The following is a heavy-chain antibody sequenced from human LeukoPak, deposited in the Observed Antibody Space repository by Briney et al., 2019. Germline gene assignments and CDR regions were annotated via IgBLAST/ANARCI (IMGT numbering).Heavy chain of an antibody. V-gene: IGHV7-4-1*02. J-gene: IGHJ4*02. D-gene: IGHD3-22*01. Sequence: ASVKVSCKASGYTFTSYAMNWVRQAPGHGLEWMGWINTNTGNPTYAQGFTGRFVFSLDTSVSTAYLQISSLKAEDTAVYYCARQKTDYYDSSGFYIFDYWGQGTLVTVSS. CDR3: ARQKTDYYDSSGFYIFDY. CDR1: GYTFTSYA. CDR2: INTNTGNP.